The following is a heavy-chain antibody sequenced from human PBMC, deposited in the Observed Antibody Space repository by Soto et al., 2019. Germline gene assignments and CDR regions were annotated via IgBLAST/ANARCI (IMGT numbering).Heavy chain of an antibody. V-gene: IGHV1-3*01. J-gene: IGHJ5*02. Sequence: QVQLVQSGAEVKKPGASVKVSCKASGYTFTSYAMHWVRQAPGQRLEWMGWINAGNGNTKYSQKFQGRVTITRDTSASTAYMELSRLRSEDTAVYYCARDPTYYDFWSGYITTEENCFDPWGQGTLVTVSS. CDR2: INAGNGNT. CDR3: ARDPTYYDFWSGYITTEENCFDP. D-gene: IGHD3-3*01. CDR1: GYTFTSYA.